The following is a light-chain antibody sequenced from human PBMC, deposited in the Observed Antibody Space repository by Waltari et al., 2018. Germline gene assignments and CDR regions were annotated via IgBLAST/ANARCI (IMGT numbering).Light chain of an antibody. Sequence: QSALTQPPSASGSPGQSVTISCTGSSSHVGGYNYVSWYQQHPGKAPKLMIYEVNKRPSGVPDRFSGSKSGNTASLTVSGLQAEDEADYYCSSSAGSKNLVFGGGTKLTVL. CDR1: SSHVGGYNY. V-gene: IGLV2-8*01. CDR2: EVN. CDR3: SSSAGSKNLV. J-gene: IGLJ2*01.